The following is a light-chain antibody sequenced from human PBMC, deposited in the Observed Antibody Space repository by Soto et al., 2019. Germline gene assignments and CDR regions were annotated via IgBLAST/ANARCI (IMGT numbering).Light chain of an antibody. CDR3: QQYKSYSRM. CDR2: DAS. J-gene: IGKJ1*01. V-gene: IGKV1-5*01. CDR1: QSIGSW. Sequence: DIQMTQSPSTLSASVGDXVXITCRASQSIGSWLAWYQQKPGKAPKLLIYDASTLESGVPSRFTGRGSGTEFTLTISSLQPEDFATYYCQQYKSYSRMFGQGTKGDIK.